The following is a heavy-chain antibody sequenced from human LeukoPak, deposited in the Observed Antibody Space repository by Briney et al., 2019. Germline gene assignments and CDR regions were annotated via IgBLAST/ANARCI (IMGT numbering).Heavy chain of an antibody. V-gene: IGHV3-33*01. CDR1: GFTFSSYG. CDR2: IWYDGSNK. CDR3: ARAWEQYYYYYGMDV. D-gene: IGHD1-26*01. Sequence: GRSLRLSCAASGFTFSSYGMHWVRQAPGKGLECVAVIWYDGSNKYYADSVKGRFTISRDNSKNTLYLQMNSLRAEDTAVYYCARAWEQYYYYYGMDVWGQGTTVTVSS. J-gene: IGHJ6*02.